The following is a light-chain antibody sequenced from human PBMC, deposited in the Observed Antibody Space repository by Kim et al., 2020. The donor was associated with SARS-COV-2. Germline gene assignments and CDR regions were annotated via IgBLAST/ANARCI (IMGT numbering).Light chain of an antibody. Sequence: SPGERATLSCRASQSVNSNYLAWYQQKPGQAPRLLIYGASSRATCIPDRFSGSGSGTDFTLTISRLEPEDFAVYYCQQYDTSPLTFGGGTKVDIK. CDR3: QQYDTSPLT. CDR2: GAS. J-gene: IGKJ4*01. CDR1: QSVNSNY. V-gene: IGKV3-20*01.